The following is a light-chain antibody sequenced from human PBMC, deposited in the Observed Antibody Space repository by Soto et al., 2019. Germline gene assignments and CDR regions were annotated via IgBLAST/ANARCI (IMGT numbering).Light chain of an antibody. CDR1: RSDVGGYNY. Sequence: QSALTQPAAVSGSPGQSITISCTGTRSDVGGYNYVSWYQHHPGKAPKLVIYEVSNRPSGVSNRFSGSKSGNTASLTISGLQAEDEADYYCNSYTTSTTLVFGGGTKVTVL. J-gene: IGLJ2*01. CDR3: NSYTTSTTLV. V-gene: IGLV2-14*01. CDR2: EVS.